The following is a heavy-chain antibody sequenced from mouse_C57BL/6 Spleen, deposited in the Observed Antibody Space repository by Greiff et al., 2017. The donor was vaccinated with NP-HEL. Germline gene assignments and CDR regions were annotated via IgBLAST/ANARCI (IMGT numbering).Heavy chain of an antibody. J-gene: IGHJ4*01. D-gene: IGHD2-3*01. CDR1: GYTFTSYW. CDR2: IHPYSGST. V-gene: IGHV1-64*01. CDR3: ERPSDGYYYDMDY. Sequence: QVQLQQPGAELVKPGASVKLSCKASGYTFTSYWMPWVKQRPGQGLEWIGMIHPYSGSTNYNEKFKSKATLTVDKSSSTAYMQLSSLTSEDSEVYYCERPSDGYYYDMDYWGQGTSVTVSS.